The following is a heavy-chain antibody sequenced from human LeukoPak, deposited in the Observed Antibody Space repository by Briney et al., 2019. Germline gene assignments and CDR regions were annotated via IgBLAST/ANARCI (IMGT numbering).Heavy chain of an antibody. D-gene: IGHD3-3*01. V-gene: IGHV4-34*01. CDR1: GGSFGGYY. CDR3: ARGRYDFWSGYKASSPFDP. J-gene: IGHJ5*02. Sequence: SETLSLTCAVYGGSFGGYYWSWIRQPPGKGLEWIGEINHSGSTNYNPSLKSRVTISVDTSKNQFSLKLSSVTAADTAVYYCARGRYDFWSGYKASSPFDPWGQGTLVTVSS. CDR2: INHSGST.